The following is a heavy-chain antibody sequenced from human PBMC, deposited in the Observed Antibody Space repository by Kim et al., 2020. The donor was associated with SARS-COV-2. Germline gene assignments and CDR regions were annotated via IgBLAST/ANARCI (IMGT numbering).Heavy chain of an antibody. D-gene: IGHD1-26*01. CDR1: GFTFSGHW. CDR2: ISPDGSER. V-gene: IGHV3-7*05. Sequence: GGSLRLSCAASGFTFSGHWMSWVRQAPGKGPEWVANISPDGSERYYVDSVKGRFTVSRDNAKNSLFLQMSGLRDEDTAVYYCARDHVAPTLILDYWGQGTLGIVSS. CDR3: ARDHVAPTLILDY. J-gene: IGHJ4*02.